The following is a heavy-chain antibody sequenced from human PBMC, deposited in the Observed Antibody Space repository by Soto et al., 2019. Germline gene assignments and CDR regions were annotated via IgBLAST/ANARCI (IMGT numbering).Heavy chain of an antibody. D-gene: IGHD6-13*01. Sequence: EMQLVESGGGLVKPGGSLRLSCAASGFTFSTYGMNWVRQAPGKGLEWVSSISSGSEYIYYADSLKGRLTISRDHARNSLCRQPYSLRAEDTAVYYCATDGAAGSVMAVWGQGTTVTVSS. CDR2: ISSGSEYI. J-gene: IGHJ6*02. CDR3: ATDGAAGSVMAV. V-gene: IGHV3-21*01. CDR1: GFTFSTYG.